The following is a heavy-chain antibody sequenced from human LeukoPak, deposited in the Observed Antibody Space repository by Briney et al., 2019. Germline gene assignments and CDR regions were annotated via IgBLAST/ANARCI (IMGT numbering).Heavy chain of an antibody. Sequence: ASVQVSCKASCYTFTSYGVSWVRQAPGQGLEWMGWISAYNGNTSYAQKVQARVTMTRDTSTSTDYMELRSLRSDDTAVYYCARGLPWGQNSLYGMDVWGQGTTVTVSS. V-gene: IGHV1-18*01. D-gene: IGHD7-27*01. CDR2: ISAYNGNT. CDR3: ARGLPWGQNSLYGMDV. CDR1: CYTFTSYG. J-gene: IGHJ6*02.